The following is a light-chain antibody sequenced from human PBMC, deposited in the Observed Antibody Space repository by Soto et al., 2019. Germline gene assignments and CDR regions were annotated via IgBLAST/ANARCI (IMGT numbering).Light chain of an antibody. CDR3: SYYPSSSNTGP. Sequence: XSALSEPCSVAWSPGQSISISCTGTSSDVGCYNYVSSYQQHPGKAPKLMIYEVSNLPSGVSNSFSGSKHAKKAYPTLSGIQAQDQAPYSCSYYPSSSNTGPFGSGKKVHVL. J-gene: IGLJ1*01. CDR1: SSDVGCYNY. V-gene: IGLV2-14*01. CDR2: EVS.